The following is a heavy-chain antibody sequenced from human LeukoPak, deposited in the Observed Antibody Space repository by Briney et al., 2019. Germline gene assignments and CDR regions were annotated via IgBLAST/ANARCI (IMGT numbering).Heavy chain of an antibody. D-gene: IGHD2-15*01. CDR3: ARAGSRHEYYYYYYYMDV. V-gene: IGHV1-8*02. J-gene: IGHJ6*03. CDR2: MNPNSGNT. CDR1: GYTFTSYG. Sequence: ASVKVSFKASGYTFTSYGISWVRQATGQGLEWMGWMNPNSGNTGYAQKLQGRVTMTRNTSISTAYMELISLRSEDTAVYYCARAGSRHEYYYYYYYMDVWGKGTTVTVSS.